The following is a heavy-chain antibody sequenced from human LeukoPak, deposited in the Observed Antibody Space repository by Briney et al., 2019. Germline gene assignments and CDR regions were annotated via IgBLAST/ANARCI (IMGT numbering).Heavy chain of an antibody. J-gene: IGHJ4*02. D-gene: IGHD4-23*01. CDR1: GFTFSSYW. V-gene: IGHV3-7*04. Sequence: GGSLRLSCAASGFTFSSYWMNWVRQAPGKGLEWVANIKQDGSEINYVDSVKGRSTISRGNAKNSLFLQMNSLRVEDTAVYYCARADYGGNLFFDYWGQGTLVTVSS. CDR3: ARADYGGNLFFDY. CDR2: IKQDGSEI.